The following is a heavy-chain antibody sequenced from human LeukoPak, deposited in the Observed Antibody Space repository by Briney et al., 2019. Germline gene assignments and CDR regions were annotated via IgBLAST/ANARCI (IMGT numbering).Heavy chain of an antibody. D-gene: IGHD6-6*01. CDR3: ARLGVRYSTSSWWFDP. V-gene: IGHV4-34*01. J-gene: IGHJ5*02. CDR2: ISHSGSS. Sequence: SETLSLTCAVYGGSFSGYYRSWVRQPPGKGLEWIGEISHSGSSNYNPSLKSRVTISVDTSKNQFSLKLSSVTAADTAVYYCARLGVRYSTSSWWFDPWGQGTLVTVSS. CDR1: GGSFSGYY.